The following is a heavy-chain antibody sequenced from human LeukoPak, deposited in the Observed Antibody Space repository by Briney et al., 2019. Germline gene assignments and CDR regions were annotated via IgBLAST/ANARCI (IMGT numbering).Heavy chain of an antibody. CDR1: RGSINSFY. Sequence: SETLSLTCTVSRGSINSFYWGWIRQPPGKGLEWIGSLSYTGTTYFNPSLESRLTLSVDTSRIHFSLKLNSVTAADTAAYYCARQGDVGSYPFDLWGQGTLVIVSS. CDR2: LSYTGTT. V-gene: IGHV4-39*07. CDR3: ARQGDVGSYPFDL. J-gene: IGHJ4*02. D-gene: IGHD1-26*01.